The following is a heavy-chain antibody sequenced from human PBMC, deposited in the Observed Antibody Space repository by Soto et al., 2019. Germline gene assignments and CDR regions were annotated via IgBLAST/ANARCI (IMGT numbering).Heavy chain of an antibody. V-gene: IGHV4-59*01. CDR3: GRARDENSGSYYVAVVYYYYGMDV. CDR2: IYYSGST. CDR1: GGSISSYY. D-gene: IGHD1-26*01. J-gene: IGHJ6*01. Sequence: SETLSLTCTVSGGSISSYYWTWIRQPPGKGLEWIGYIYYSGSTNYNPSLKSRVTISVDTSKNQFSLKLSSVTAADTAVYYCGRARDENSGSYYVAVVYYYYGMDVWGQGTTVT.